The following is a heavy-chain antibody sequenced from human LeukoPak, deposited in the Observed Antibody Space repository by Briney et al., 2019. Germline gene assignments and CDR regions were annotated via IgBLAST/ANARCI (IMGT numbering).Heavy chain of an antibody. CDR1: GFTLSDHY. V-gene: IGHV3-72*01. CDR2: TRNKANRYTT. J-gene: IGHJ3*02. Sequence: GGPLRLSCAASGFTLSDHYMDWVRQAPGKGLEWVGRTRNKANRYTTEHAASVKGRFTISRDDSKNSLYLQINSLKTEDTAVYYCTRGGRYLPLDIWGQGTMVTVSS. CDR3: TRGGRYLPLDI. D-gene: IGHD3-10*01.